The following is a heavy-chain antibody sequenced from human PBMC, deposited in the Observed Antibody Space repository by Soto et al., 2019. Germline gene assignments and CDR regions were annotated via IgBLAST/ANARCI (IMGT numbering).Heavy chain of an antibody. CDR3: ARGRSSPNFDP. CDR2: LIPIFGAA. Sequence: QVQLVQSGAEVRKPGSSVKVSCKISGGTFTNYVISWLRQAPGQGLEWMGGLIPIFGAANLAQKFQGRVTITADESTSTFNMELSSLTSEDTAVYYCARGRSSPNFDPWGQGTLVTVSS. CDR1: GGTFTNYV. J-gene: IGHJ5*02. D-gene: IGHD6-6*01. V-gene: IGHV1-69*01.